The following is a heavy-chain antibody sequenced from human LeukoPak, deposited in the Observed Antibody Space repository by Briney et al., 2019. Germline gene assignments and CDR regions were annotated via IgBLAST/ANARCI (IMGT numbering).Heavy chain of an antibody. V-gene: IGHV3-49*03. CDR2: IRSKAYGGTT. D-gene: IGHD3-22*01. J-gene: IGHJ4*02. CDR1: GFTFGDYA. Sequence: PGGSLRLSCTASGFTFGDYAMSWFRPAPGKGLEGVGFIRSKAYGGTTEYAASVKGRFTISRDDCKSIAYLQMYSLKTEDTAVYYCQTYYYDSSGYTHGSDYWGQGTLVTVSS. CDR3: QTYYYDSSGYTHGSDY.